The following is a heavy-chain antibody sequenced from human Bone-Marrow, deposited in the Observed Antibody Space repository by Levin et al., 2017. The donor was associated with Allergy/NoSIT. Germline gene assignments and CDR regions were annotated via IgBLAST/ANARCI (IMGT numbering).Heavy chain of an antibody. CDR1: GYTFTSYD. CDR2: MNPNSGNT. Sequence: GESLKISCKASGYTFTSYDINWVRQATGQGLEWMGWMNPNSGNTGYAQKFQGRVTMTRNTSISTAYMELSSLRSEDTAVYYCARLGPQYCSGGSCYVGSYYYYGMDVWGQGTTVTVSS. CDR3: ARLGPQYCSGGSCYVGSYYYYGMDV. V-gene: IGHV1-8*01. D-gene: IGHD2-15*01. J-gene: IGHJ6*02.